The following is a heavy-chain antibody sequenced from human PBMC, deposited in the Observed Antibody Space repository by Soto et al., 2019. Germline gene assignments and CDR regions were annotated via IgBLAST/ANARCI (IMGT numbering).Heavy chain of an antibody. D-gene: IGHD6-13*01. Sequence: AASVKVSCKASGYTFTSYGISWVRQAPGQGLEWKGWISGYNGDTNYAQKLQGRVTMTTDTSTNTAYMELRSLRSDDTAVHYCARAPQTVAGAGIWYWGQGTLVTVSS. CDR2: ISGYNGDT. V-gene: IGHV1-18*04. J-gene: IGHJ4*02. CDR3: ARAPQTVAGAGIWY. CDR1: GYTFTSYG.